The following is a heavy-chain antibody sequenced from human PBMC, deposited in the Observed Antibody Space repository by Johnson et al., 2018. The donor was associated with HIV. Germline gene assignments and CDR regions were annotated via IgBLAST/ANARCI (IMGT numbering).Heavy chain of an antibody. CDR3: AKVNGTSWSYDALNF. J-gene: IGHJ3*01. Sequence: VQLVESGGGSAQPGGSLRLSCAASGFNFGSYAMTWVRQAPGKGLEWVSAISGNGGDTYFADSVKGRFTISRDNFKNKLNLQMNSLRAEDTAVYYCAKVNGTSWSYDALNFWGEGTLVTVSS. D-gene: IGHD2-8*01. CDR2: ISGNGGDT. CDR1: GFNFGSYA. V-gene: IGHV3-23*04.